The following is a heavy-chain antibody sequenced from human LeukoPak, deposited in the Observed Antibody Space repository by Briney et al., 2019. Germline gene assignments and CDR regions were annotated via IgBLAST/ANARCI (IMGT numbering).Heavy chain of an antibody. J-gene: IGHJ5*02. CDR2: ISYDGSNK. V-gene: IGHV3-30*04. CDR3: ARDRYCSGGSCYSCWFDP. CDR1: GFTFSSYE. D-gene: IGHD2-15*01. Sequence: GGSLRLSCAASGFTFSSYEMNWVRQAPGKGLEWVAVISYDGSNKYYADSVKGRFTISRDNSKNTLYLQMNSLRAEDTAVYYCARDRYCSGGSCYSCWFDPWGQGTLVTVSS.